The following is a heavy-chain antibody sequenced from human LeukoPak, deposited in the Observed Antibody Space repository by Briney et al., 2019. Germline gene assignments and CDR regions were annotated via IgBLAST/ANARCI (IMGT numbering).Heavy chain of an antibody. D-gene: IGHD7-27*01. CDR1: GFTFSSYN. Sequence: PGGSLRLSCAASGFTFSSYNMNWVRQAPGKGLEWVSSISSSSSYIYYADSVKGRFTISRDNAKNSLYLQMNSLRAEDTAVYYCARGPGDPKSVDFDYWGQGTLVTVSS. J-gene: IGHJ4*02. CDR2: ISSSSSYI. V-gene: IGHV3-21*01. CDR3: ARGPGDPKSVDFDY.